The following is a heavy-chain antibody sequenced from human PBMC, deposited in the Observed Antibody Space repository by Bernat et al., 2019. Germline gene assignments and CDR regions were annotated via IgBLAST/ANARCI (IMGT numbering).Heavy chain of an antibody. J-gene: IGHJ4*02. V-gene: IGHV4-34*01. CDR1: GGSFSGYY. CDR2: INHSGST. CDR3: AGGGSNKSGPGHYFDY. D-gene: IGHD1/OR15-1a*01. Sequence: QVQLQQWGAGLLKPSETLSLTCAVYGGSFSGYYWSWIRQPPGKGLEWIGEINHSGSTNYNPSLESRVTISVDTSKNQFSLKRGSVTAADTAVYYCAGGGSNKSGPGHYFDYWGQGTLVTVSS.